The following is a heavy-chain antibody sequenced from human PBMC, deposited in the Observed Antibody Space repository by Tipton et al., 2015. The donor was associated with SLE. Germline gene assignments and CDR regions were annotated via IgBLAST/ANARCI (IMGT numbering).Heavy chain of an antibody. CDR1: GDSISSGSYY. D-gene: IGHD3-10*01. CDR3: ARQGRFTGLDY. J-gene: IGHJ4*02. V-gene: IGHV4-61*01. CDR2: IYYSGST. Sequence: TLSLTCTVAGDSISSGSYYWTWIRQPPGKGLEWIGYIYYSGSTNYNPSPKSRVTISVDTSKNQLSLKLSSVTAADTAVYYCARQGRFTGLDYWGQGTLVTVSS.